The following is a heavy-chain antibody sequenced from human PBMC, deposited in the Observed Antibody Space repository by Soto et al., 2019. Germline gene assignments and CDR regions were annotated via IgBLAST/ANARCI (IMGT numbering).Heavy chain of an antibody. V-gene: IGHV3-15*07. J-gene: IGHJ6*02. D-gene: IGHD3-10*01. Sequence: EVQLVESGGGLVKPGGSLRLSCAASGFTFSNAWMNWVRQAPGKGLEWVGRIKSKTDGGTTDYAAPVKGRFTISRDDSKNTLYLQMNSLKTEDTAVYYCTTQFYGSGSYWVGMDVWGQGTTVTVSS. CDR2: IKSKTDGGTT. CDR1: GFTFSNAW. CDR3: TTQFYGSGSYWVGMDV.